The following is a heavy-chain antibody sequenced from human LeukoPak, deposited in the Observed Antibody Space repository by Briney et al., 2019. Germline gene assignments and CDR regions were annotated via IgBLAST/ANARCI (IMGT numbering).Heavy chain of an antibody. D-gene: IGHD2-21*01. CDR2: IIPIFGTA. CDR3: ARAPNCGGDCDY. J-gene: IGHJ4*02. Sequence: SVKVSCKASEGTFSSYAISWVRQAPGQGLEWMGGIIPIFGTANYAQKFQGRVTITADESTSTAYMELSSLRSEDTAVYYCARAPNCGGDCDYWGQGTLVTVSS. CDR1: EGTFSSYA. V-gene: IGHV1-69*13.